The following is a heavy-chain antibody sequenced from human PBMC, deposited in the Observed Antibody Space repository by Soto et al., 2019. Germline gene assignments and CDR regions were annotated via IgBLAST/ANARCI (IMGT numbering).Heavy chain of an antibody. Sequence: GESLKISCKGSGYSFSSYWIGWVRQMPGKGLEWMGIIYPGDSDNRYSQSFQGQVTISADKSISTAYLQWSSLKASDTAMYYCARHVRGCSSTICYRGYYYYCMDVWGQGTTVTVSS. CDR2: IYPGDSDN. CDR1: GYSFSSYW. V-gene: IGHV5-51*01. D-gene: IGHD2-2*02. J-gene: IGHJ6*02. CDR3: ARHVRGCSSTICYRGYYYYCMDV.